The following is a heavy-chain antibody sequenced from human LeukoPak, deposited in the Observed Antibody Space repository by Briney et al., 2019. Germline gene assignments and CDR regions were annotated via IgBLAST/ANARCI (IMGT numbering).Heavy chain of an antibody. Sequence: ASVKVSCKASGYTFTSCDINWVRQATGQGLEWMGWMNPNSGNTGYAQKFQGRVTITRNTSISTAYMELSSLRSEDTAVYYCAIMEYSSSSEGTQFDYWGQGTLVTVSS. CDR2: MNPNSGNT. J-gene: IGHJ4*02. V-gene: IGHV1-8*03. CDR1: GYTFTSCD. CDR3: AIMEYSSSSEGTQFDY. D-gene: IGHD6-6*01.